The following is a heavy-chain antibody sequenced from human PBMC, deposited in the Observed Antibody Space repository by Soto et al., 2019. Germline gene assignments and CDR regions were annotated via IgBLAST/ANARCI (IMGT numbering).Heavy chain of an antibody. J-gene: IGHJ4*02. CDR3: ARRGSGGYYDY. CDR2: ISGSGGST. CDR1: GFTFSSYA. V-gene: IGHV3-23*01. Sequence: EVQLLESGGGLVQPGGSLRLSCAASGFTFSSYAMRWVRQAPVKGLEWVSAISGSGGSTYYADSVKGRFTISRDNSKNTRYMQMDSLRAADTAVYDCARRGSGGYYDYWGQGTLVTVSS. D-gene: IGHD6-19*01.